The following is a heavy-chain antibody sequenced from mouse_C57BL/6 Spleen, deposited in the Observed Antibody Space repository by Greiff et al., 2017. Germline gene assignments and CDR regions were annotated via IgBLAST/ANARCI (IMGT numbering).Heavy chain of an antibody. CDR2: FHPYNDDT. Sequence: QVQLQQSGAELVKPGASVKMSCKASGYTFTTYPIEWMKQNHGKSLEWIGNFHPYNDDTKYNEKFKGKATLTVEKSSSTVYLEHSRLTSAVSAVYYCARNYDYAGGLFDYWGQGTTLTVSS. V-gene: IGHV1-47*01. CDR3: ARNYDYAGGLFDY. D-gene: IGHD2-4*01. J-gene: IGHJ2*01. CDR1: GYTFTTYP.